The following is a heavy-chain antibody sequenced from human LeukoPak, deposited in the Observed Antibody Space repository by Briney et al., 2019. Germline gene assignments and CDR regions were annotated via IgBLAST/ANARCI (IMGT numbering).Heavy chain of an antibody. CDR3: ARGSGNMGYCSSTSCRILNWFDP. J-gene: IGHJ5*02. CDR2: INHSGST. V-gene: IGHV4-34*01. CDR1: GGSFSCYY. D-gene: IGHD2-2*01. Sequence: SETLSLTCALYGGSFSCYYWSWIRQPPGKGLEWIGEINHSGSTNYNPSLKSRVTISVDTSKNQFSLKLSSVTAADTAVYYCARGSGNMGYCSSTSCRILNWFDPWGQGTLVTVSS.